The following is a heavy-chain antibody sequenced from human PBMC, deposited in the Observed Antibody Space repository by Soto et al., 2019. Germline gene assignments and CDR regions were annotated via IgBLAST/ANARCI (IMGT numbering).Heavy chain of an antibody. Sequence: QVQLLESGGGLVKPGGSLRLSCAASGFTFSDYYMSWIRQAPGKGLEWVSYISSSGSTIYYADSVKGRFTISRDNAKNSLYLQMNSLRAEDTAVYYRARAVTYYDIWTGYYRYDCWGQGTLVTVSS. D-gene: IGHD3-9*01. V-gene: IGHV3-11*01. CDR3: ARAVTYYDIWTGYYRYDC. CDR2: ISSSGSTI. J-gene: IGHJ4*02. CDR1: GFTFSDYY.